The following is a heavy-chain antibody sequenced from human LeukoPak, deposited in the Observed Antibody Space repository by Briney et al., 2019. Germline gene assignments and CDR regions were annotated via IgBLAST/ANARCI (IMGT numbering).Heavy chain of an antibody. D-gene: IGHD4-23*01. CDR1: GFTFSDYY. CDR2: INHSGST. Sequence: PGGSLRLSCAASGFTFSDYYWSWIRQPPGKGLEWIGEINHSGSTNYNPSLKSRVTISVDTSKNQFSLKLSSVTAADTAVYYCASFDYGGKGVDYWGQGTLVTVSS. CDR3: ASFDYGGKGVDY. J-gene: IGHJ4*02. V-gene: IGHV4-34*01.